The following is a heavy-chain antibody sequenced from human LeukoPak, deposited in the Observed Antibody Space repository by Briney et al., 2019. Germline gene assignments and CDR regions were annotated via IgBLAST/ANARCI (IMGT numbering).Heavy chain of an antibody. Sequence: IPSETLSLTCTVPGGSISTYYWSWIRQPPGKGLEWIGYIYYTRTTNYNPSLKSRVTISVDTSKNQFSLKLSSVTAADTAVYYCARVVPAAMYFDYWGQGTLVTVSS. CDR3: ARVVPAAMYFDY. CDR2: IYYTRTT. D-gene: IGHD2-2*01. V-gene: IGHV4-59*08. CDR1: GGSISTYY. J-gene: IGHJ4*02.